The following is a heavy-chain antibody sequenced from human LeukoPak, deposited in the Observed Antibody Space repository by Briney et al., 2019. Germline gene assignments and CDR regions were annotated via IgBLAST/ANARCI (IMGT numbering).Heavy chain of an antibody. Sequence: SETLSLTCTVSGGSISSSSYYWGWIRQPPGKGLEWIGTIHYRGNTYYNPSLKSRVAISVDTSKNQFSLKLTSVTAADTAVYYCARGPYKYDGSGAFDIWGQGTMVTVSS. CDR1: GGSISSSSYY. V-gene: IGHV4-39*01. CDR3: ARGPYKYDGSGAFDI. CDR2: IHYRGNT. D-gene: IGHD3-22*01. J-gene: IGHJ3*02.